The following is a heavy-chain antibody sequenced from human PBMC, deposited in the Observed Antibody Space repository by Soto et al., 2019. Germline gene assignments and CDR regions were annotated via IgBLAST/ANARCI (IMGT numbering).Heavy chain of an antibody. D-gene: IGHD1-26*01. V-gene: IGHV4-59*01. Sequence: PSETLSLTCTVSGGSISSYYWSWIRQPPGKGLEWIGYIYYSGSTNYNPSLKSRVTISVDTSKNQFSLKLSSVTAADTAVYYCARDSRELGLDYWGQGNLVTVS. CDR2: IYYSGST. CDR1: GGSISSYY. J-gene: IGHJ4*02. CDR3: ARDSRELGLDY.